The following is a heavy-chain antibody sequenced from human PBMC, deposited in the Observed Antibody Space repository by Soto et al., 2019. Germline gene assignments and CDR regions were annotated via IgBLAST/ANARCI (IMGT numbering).Heavy chain of an antibody. CDR1: VFTVSSNY. CDR3: ARDKNGVFDY. Sequence: WWSLRLSCSASVFTVSSNYMSWVRQAPGKGLEWVSVIYSGGSTYYADSVKGRFTISRDNSKNTLYLQMNSLRAEDTAVYYCARDKNGVFDYWGQGTLVTVSS. J-gene: IGHJ4*02. CDR2: IYSGGST. V-gene: IGHV3-53*01. D-gene: IGHD4-17*01.